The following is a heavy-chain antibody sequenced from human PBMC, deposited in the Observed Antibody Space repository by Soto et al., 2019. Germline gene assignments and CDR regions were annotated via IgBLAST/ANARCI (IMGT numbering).Heavy chain of an antibody. V-gene: IGHV3-21*01. CDR1: GFTFTRYS. Sequence: GGSLRLSCAASGFTFTRYSMNWVRQAPGKGLEWVSSISSTTNYIYYADSMKGRFTVSRDNAKNSVYLEMNSLSAEDTALYYCARESEDLTSNFDYWGQGTLVTVS. CDR3: ARESEDLTSNFDY. J-gene: IGHJ4*02. CDR2: ISSTTNYI.